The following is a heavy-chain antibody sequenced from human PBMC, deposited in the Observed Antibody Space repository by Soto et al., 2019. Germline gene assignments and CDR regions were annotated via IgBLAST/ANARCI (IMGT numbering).Heavy chain of an antibody. J-gene: IGHJ3*01. D-gene: IGHD2-21*02. CDR2: ISGGGGST. Sequence: EVQMLESGGGLVQPGGSLRLSCAASGFTFGNYGMNWVRQAPGKGLEWVSGISGGGGSTYYADSMKGLFTISRDPSKNTVFLEMNSLRAEDTAVYYCAKGFIVVVTVLRPDDAFDVWGQGTLVTVSS. CDR3: AKGFIVVVTVLRPDDAFDV. V-gene: IGHV3-23*01. CDR1: GFTFGNYG.